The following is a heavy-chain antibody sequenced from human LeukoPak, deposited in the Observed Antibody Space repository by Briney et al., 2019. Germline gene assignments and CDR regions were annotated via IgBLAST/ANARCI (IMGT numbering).Heavy chain of an antibody. Sequence: GGSLRRSCAASGFTVSSNYMNWVRQAPGKGLEWVSVIYGGGNIYYADSVKGRFTISRDNSKNTLYLQMNSLRAEDTAVYYCARGAGYNYPYYFDYWGQGTLVTVSS. CDR3: ARGAGYNYPYYFDY. V-gene: IGHV3-53*01. CDR2: IYGGGNI. D-gene: IGHD5-24*01. J-gene: IGHJ4*02. CDR1: GFTVSSNY.